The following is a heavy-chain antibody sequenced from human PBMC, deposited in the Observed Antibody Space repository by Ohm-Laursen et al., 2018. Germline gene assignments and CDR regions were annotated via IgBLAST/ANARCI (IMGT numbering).Heavy chain of an antibody. CDR1: GFTFSSYA. CDR3: AKDPADYYDSSGYPDY. D-gene: IGHD3-22*01. V-gene: IGHV3-23*01. CDR2: ISGSGGST. Sequence: SLRLSCAASGFTFSSYAMSWVRQAPGKGLEWVSAISGSGGSTYYADSVKGRFTISRDNSKNTLYLQMNSLRAEDTAVYYCAKDPADYYDSSGYPDYWGQGTLVTVSS. J-gene: IGHJ4*02.